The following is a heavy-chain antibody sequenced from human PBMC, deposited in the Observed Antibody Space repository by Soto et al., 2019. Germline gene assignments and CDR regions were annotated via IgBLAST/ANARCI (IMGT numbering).Heavy chain of an antibody. J-gene: IGHJ4*02. CDR2: IYYSGST. Sequence: QLQLQESGPGLVKPSETLSLTCTVSGGSISSSSYYWGWIRQPPGKGLEWIGSIYYSGSTYYNPSLKSRVTISVDTSKNQFSLKLSSVTAADTAVYYCARHRFRGWWSDLDYWGQGTLVTVSS. CDR1: GGSISSSSYY. V-gene: IGHV4-39*01. D-gene: IGHD2-8*02. CDR3: ARHRFRGWWSDLDY.